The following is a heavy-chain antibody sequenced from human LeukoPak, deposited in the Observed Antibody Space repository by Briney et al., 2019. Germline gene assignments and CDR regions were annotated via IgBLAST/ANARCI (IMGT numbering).Heavy chain of an antibody. CDR3: ARDPYYGFSFGWYGMDV. J-gene: IGHJ6*02. CDR1: GFTFSRYE. V-gene: IGHV3-48*03. D-gene: IGHD3-10*01. CDR2: ISSSGTTI. Sequence: GGSLRLSFVASGFTFSRYEMNWVRQAPGKGLEGISYISSSGTTIYYADSVTGRFTISRDNPENSLHLQMNSLRAEDTAIYYCARDPYYGFSFGWYGMDVWGQGTSVIVSS.